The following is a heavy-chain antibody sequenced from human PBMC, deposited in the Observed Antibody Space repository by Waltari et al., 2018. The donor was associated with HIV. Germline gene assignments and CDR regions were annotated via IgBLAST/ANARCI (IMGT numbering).Heavy chain of an antibody. CDR3: AKGIAVSTTYYYSAMDV. CDR1: GYTFTTYA. J-gene: IGHJ6*02. D-gene: IGHD6-19*01. CDR2: IKTNTGIP. Sequence: QVQLVQSGSELKKPGASVKVSCKAYGYTFTTYAMNWVRQAPGQGLERMGWIKTNTGIPTYAQGFSGRFVFSLDTSVSTAYLQISSLESEDTAVYFCAKGIAVSTTYYYSAMDVWGPGTTVAVSS. V-gene: IGHV7-4-1*02.